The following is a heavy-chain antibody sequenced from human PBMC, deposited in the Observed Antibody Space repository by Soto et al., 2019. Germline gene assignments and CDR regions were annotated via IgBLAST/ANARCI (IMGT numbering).Heavy chain of an antibody. CDR2: IIPIFATP. CDR3: ARDAPSFSSSGVVSHYYGMDL. CDR1: GGTFSSSA. D-gene: IGHD3-3*01. Sequence: QVQLVQSGAEVKKPGSSVRVSCRPSGGTFSSSAFNWVRQAPGQGLEWVGAIIPIFATPHYAQKFQGRVTITANDSTSTAYMDLTSLRSDDTAIYYCARDAPSFSSSGVVSHYYGMDLWGQGTTVTVSS. V-gene: IGHV1-69*01. J-gene: IGHJ6*02.